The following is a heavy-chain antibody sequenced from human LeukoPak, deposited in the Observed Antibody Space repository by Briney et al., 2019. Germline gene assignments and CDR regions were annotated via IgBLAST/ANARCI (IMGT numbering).Heavy chain of an antibody. D-gene: IGHD2-15*01. CDR1: GFTFSSYA. CDR2: MSYDGTKR. CDR3: AKAYCSGGSCYVRGFDY. J-gene: IGHJ4*02. V-gene: IGHV3-30*18. Sequence: GGSLRLSCAASGFTFSSYAIHWVRQAPGKGLEWVAVMSYDGTKRYYADSVKGRFTISRDISKNTLYLQMNSLRAEDTAVYYCAKAYCSGGSCYVRGFDYWGQGTLVTVSS.